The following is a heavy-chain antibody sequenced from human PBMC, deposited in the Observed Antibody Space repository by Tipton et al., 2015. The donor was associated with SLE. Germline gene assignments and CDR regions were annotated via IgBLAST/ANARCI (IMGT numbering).Heavy chain of an antibody. CDR3: AKDHSSGWNGFDY. CDR1: GFTFSSYA. D-gene: IGHD6-19*01. V-gene: IGHV3-23*01. J-gene: IGHJ4*02. Sequence: SLRLSCAASGFTFSSYAMSWVRQAPGKGLEWVSAISGSGGSTYYADSVKGRFTISRDNSKNTLYLQMNSLRAEDTALYYCAKDHSSGWNGFDYWGQGTLVTVSS. CDR2: ISGSGGST.